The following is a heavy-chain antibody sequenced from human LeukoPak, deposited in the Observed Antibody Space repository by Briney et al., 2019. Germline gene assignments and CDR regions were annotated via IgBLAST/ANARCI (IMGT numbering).Heavy chain of an antibody. Sequence: SETLSLTCAVYGGSFSGYCWSWIRQPPGKGLEWIGEINHSGSTNYNPSLKSRVTISVDTSKNQFSLKLSSVTAADTAVYYCARGWVVGATIDYWGQGTLVTVSS. J-gene: IGHJ4*02. CDR2: INHSGST. D-gene: IGHD1-26*01. CDR3: ARGWVVGATIDY. CDR1: GGSFSGYC. V-gene: IGHV4-34*01.